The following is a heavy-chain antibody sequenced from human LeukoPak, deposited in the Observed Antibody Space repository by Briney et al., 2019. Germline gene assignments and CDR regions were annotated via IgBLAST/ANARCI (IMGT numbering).Heavy chain of an antibody. CDR2: ENQDGSEI. J-gene: IGHJ5*01. CDR3: ARGRDVDS. V-gene: IGHV3-7*03. Sequence: GGSLRLSCVTSGFFFNSYWMSWVRQAPGKGLEWVANENQDGSEIYYVDSVKGRFVMSRDNAKNSFYLQMSSLRVEDTAVYYCARGRDVDSWGQGTLVTVSS. CDR1: GFFFNSYW.